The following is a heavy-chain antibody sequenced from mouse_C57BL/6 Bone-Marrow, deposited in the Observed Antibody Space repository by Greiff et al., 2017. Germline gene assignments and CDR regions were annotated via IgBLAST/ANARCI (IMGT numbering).Heavy chain of an antibody. CDR2: ISSGGDYI. V-gene: IGHV5-9-1*02. D-gene: IGHD1-1*01. CDR3: TRVGRYYGRWYFDV. CDR1: GFTFSSYA. Sequence: EVKVVESGEGLVKPGGSLKLSCAASGFTFSSYAMSWVRQTPEKRLEWVAYISSGGDYIYYADTVKGRFTISRDNARNTLYLQMSSLKSEDTAMYYCTRVGRYYGRWYFDVWGTGTTVTVSS. J-gene: IGHJ1*03.